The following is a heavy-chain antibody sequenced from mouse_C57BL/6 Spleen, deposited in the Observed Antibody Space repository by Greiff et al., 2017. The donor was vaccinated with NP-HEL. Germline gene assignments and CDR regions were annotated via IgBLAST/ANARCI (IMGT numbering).Heavy chain of an antibody. Sequence: QVQLQQPGAELVRPGSSVKLSCKASGYTFTSYWMDWVKQRPGQGLEWIGNIHPSDSETHYNQKFKDKATLTVDKSSSTAYMQLSSLTSEDSAVYYCARRGGYYFDYWGQGTTLTVSS. CDR3: ARRGGYYFDY. V-gene: IGHV1-61*01. CDR1: GYTFTSYW. CDR2: IHPSDSET. J-gene: IGHJ2*01. D-gene: IGHD3-1*01.